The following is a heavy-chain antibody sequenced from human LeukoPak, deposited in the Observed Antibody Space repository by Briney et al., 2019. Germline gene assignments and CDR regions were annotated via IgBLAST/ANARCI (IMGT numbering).Heavy chain of an antibody. J-gene: IGHJ4*02. V-gene: IGHV5-51*01. Sequence: KPGESLDISCQGSGYSYSNSWIGWVRPMPGKGREWMGIIYPGDSDIRYSPYLEGQVTISDEKSISTAYLQWGSLKASDTAIYYCARHSGYSYGPFDYWGQGTLVTVSS. CDR1: GYSYSNSW. D-gene: IGHD5-18*01. CDR3: ARHSGYSYGPFDY. CDR2: IYPGDSDI.